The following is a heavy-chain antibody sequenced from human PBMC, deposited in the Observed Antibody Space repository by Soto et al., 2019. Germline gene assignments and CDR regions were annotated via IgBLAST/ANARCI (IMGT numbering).Heavy chain of an antibody. CDR2: ISTGSTNI. V-gene: IGHV3-48*01. CDR1: GFTFSLHS. CDR3: ARGGRYDSYQYYGMDV. J-gene: IGHJ6*02. D-gene: IGHD3-9*01. Sequence: GGSLRLSCSASGFTFSLHSMSWVRQAPGKGLEWVSYISTGSTNIHYADSVKGRFTISRDSASSSLYLQMNSLRGDDTAVYYCARGGRYDSYQYYGMDVWGQGTTVTVS.